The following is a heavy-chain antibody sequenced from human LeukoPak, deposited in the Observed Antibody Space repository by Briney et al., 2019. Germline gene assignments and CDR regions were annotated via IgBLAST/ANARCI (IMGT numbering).Heavy chain of an antibody. CDR1: GGSMSSGSYY. CDR2: IYFSGST. J-gene: IGHJ3*02. V-gene: IGHV4-39*07. D-gene: IGHD3-22*01. Sequence: NPSETLSLTCTVSGGSMSSGSYYWAWIRQPPGKGLEWIGSIYFSGSTYYNPSLKSRVTISIDTSKNQFSLKLTSVTAADTAVYYCARPGVTMTSNDAINIWGQGTMVTVSS. CDR3: ARPGVTMTSNDAINI.